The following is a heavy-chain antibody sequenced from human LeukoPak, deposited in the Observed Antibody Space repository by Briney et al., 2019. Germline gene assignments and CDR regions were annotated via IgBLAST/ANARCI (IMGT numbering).Heavy chain of an antibody. CDR1: GGSISSYH. V-gene: IGHV4-4*07. Sequence: SETLSLTCTVSGGSISSYHWIWLRQPAGKGLEWIGRINSNGDTVYSPSLKSRATMSLDMTNNQFSLKLSSVTAADTAVYYCARDRGLDGSDQLDSWGPGTLVTVSS. CDR3: ARDRGLDGSDQLDS. CDR2: INSNGDT. J-gene: IGHJ5*01. D-gene: IGHD3-10*01.